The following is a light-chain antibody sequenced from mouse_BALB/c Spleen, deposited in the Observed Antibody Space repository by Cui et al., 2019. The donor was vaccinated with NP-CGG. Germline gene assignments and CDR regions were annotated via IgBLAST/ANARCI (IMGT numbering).Light chain of an antibody. CDR2: GTN. CDR3: ALWYSNHWV. CDR1: TGAVTTNNY. J-gene: IGLJ1*01. Sequence: VVTQVCALTTSPGETVTLTCRSSTGAVTTNNYANWVQEKPDHLFTGLIGGTNNRAPGVPARFSGSLIGDKAALTIAGAQTDDEVIYFCALWYSNHWVFGGGTKLTVL. V-gene: IGLV1*01.